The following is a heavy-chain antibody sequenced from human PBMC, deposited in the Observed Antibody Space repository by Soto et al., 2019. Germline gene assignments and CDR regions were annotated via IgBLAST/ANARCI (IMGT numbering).Heavy chain of an antibody. V-gene: IGHV4-4*02. D-gene: IGHD3-16*01. CDR2: LSREGNR. J-gene: IGHJ6*02. CDR3: ATQTISHTWGV. Sequence: QEQPQESGPGLVKPSETLSLTCTVSGAPITTTKWWAWVRLPPGKALEWIGELSREGNRNSNPSLVGRVIMSLDQSKNHFSLKLASVTAADTAIYYCATQTISHTWGVWGRGTSVTVSS. CDR1: GAPITTTKW.